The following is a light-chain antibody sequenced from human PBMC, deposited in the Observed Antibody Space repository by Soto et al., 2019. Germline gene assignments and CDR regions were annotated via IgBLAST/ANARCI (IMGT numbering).Light chain of an antibody. CDR3: SSYSSNNALIL. CDR2: EVI. J-gene: IGLJ2*01. V-gene: IGLV2-14*01. Sequence: QAVVTQPASVSGSPGQSITISCTGSTSDVGGYKYVSWYQHHPGKAPKLIIYEVIERPSGVSTRFSGSKSGNTASLTISGLQAEDEADYYCSSYSSNNALILLGGGTKLTVL. CDR1: TSDVGGYKY.